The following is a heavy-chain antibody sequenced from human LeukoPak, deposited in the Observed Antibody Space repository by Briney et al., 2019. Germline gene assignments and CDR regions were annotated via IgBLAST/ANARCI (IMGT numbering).Heavy chain of an antibody. Sequence: SETLSLTCTVSGGSISGSTYYWAWIRQPPGKGLEWIGSVYYTGNTYHNPSLKSRVTISVDTSKNQFSLKLSSVTAADTAVYYCARGPPGILSIAVAGTGDYWGQGTLVTVSS. D-gene: IGHD6-19*01. V-gene: IGHV4-39*07. CDR1: GGSISGSTYY. J-gene: IGHJ4*02. CDR2: VYYTGNT. CDR3: ARGPPGILSIAVAGTGDY.